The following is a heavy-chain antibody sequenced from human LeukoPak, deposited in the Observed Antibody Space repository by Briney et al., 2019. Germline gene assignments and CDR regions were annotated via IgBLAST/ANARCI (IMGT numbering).Heavy chain of an antibody. CDR3: TRQRGWDYFDN. J-gene: IGHJ4*02. CDR1: GFTFRTYW. Sequence: GGSLRLPCAVSGFTFRTYWMRWVRQSPGKGLEGGANNKQLGSEKDYEDSVRGRFTISRDDAKNSLYLQMNSLRGEDTDVYYCTRQRGWDYFDNWGQGTLVIVSS. D-gene: IGHD1-1*01. V-gene: IGHV3-7*01. CDR2: NKQLGSEK.